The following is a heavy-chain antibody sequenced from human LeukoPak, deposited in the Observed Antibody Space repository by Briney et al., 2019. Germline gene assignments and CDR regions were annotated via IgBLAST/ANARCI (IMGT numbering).Heavy chain of an antibody. V-gene: IGHV1-69*05. Sequence: SVKVSCKASGGTFSSYAISWVRQAPGQGLEWMGRIIPIFGTANYAQKFQGRVTITTDESTSTAYMELSSLRSEDTAVYYCASTLDYYDSSGYYYPHSDYWGQGTLVTVSS. CDR1: GGTFSSYA. CDR2: IIPIFGTA. D-gene: IGHD3-22*01. CDR3: ASTLDYYDSSGYYYPHSDY. J-gene: IGHJ4*02.